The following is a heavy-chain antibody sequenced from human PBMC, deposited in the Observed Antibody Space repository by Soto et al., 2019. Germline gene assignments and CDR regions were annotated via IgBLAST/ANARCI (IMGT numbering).Heavy chain of an antibody. J-gene: IGHJ5*02. CDR3: ARHEDCGGDCSNWFDP. D-gene: IGHD2-21*01. CDR2: ISYSGST. V-gene: IGHV4-59*08. CDR1: CGSISSYY. Sequence: SETLSLTCTVSCGSISSYYWSWIRQPPGKGLDWIGYISYSGSTNYNPSLKSRVTISVDTSKNQFSLKLSSVTAADTAVYYCARHEDCGGDCSNWFDPWGQGTLVTVSS.